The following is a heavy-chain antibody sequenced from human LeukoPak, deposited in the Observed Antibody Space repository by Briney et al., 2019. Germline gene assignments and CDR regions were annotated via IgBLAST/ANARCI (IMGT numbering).Heavy chain of an antibody. CDR3: ARDGSSGWFGTIDY. Sequence: PSETLSLTCTVSGGSISIYYWSWIRQPAGKGLEWIGRIYSSGSTNYNPSLKSRVTISVDKAKNQFSLNLSSVSAADTAVYYCARDGSSGWFGTIDYWGQGILVTVSS. J-gene: IGHJ4*02. CDR1: GGSISIYY. V-gene: IGHV4-4*07. CDR2: IYSSGST. D-gene: IGHD6-19*01.